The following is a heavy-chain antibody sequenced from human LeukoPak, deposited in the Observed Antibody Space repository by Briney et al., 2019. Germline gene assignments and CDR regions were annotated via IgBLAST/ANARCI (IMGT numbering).Heavy chain of an antibody. J-gene: IGHJ5*02. D-gene: IGHD2-2*01. CDR2: IYYRGNN. CDR1: GGSFISYF. V-gene: IGHV4-59*01. CDR3: ARLTSWWFDP. Sequence: SETLSLTCTVSGGSFISYFWSWIRQPPGKGLEWMGYIYYRGNNNHNPSLKSRVTMSLDMSKNQFSLKLTSVTAADTAVYYCARLTSWWFDPWGQGTLVIVSS.